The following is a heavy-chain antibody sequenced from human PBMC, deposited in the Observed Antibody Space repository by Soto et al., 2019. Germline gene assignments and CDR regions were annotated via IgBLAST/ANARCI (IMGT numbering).Heavy chain of an antibody. CDR2: IAPIFGRP. Sequence: QVQLVQSGPEVKKAGSSVRVSCKASGGTFSNYAISWVRQAPGQGLEWMGGIAPIFGRPDYAQNFQGSVTITADESTSTAYMELSGLRSEDTALYYCARANVGDTFGHYYYAMDVWGQGTTVTVSS. CDR1: GGTFSNYA. V-gene: IGHV1-69*12. J-gene: IGHJ6*02. CDR3: ARANVGDTFGHYYYAMDV. D-gene: IGHD3-10*01.